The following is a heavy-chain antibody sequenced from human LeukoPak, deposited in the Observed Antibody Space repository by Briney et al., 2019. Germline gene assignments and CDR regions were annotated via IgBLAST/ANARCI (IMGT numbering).Heavy chain of an antibody. J-gene: IGHJ4*02. D-gene: IGHD5-12*01. CDR1: GDSISSSSSY. V-gene: IGHV4-39*01. CDR3: ARHTVWVGYD. CDR2: IYYSGST. Sequence: PSETLSLTCTVSGDSISSSSSYWAWTRHPPGRGLEWIGSIYYSGSTYYNPSLKSRVTISVDTSKSQFSLKLNSVTAADTAVYYCARHTVWVGYDWGQGTLVTVSS.